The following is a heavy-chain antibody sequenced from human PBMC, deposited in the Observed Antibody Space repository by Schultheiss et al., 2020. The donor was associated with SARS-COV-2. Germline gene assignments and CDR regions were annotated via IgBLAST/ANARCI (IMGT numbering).Heavy chain of an antibody. CDR2: ILHSGST. CDR1: GGSLSNYY. CDR3: ARVDFLLAFDI. D-gene: IGHD3-3*01. J-gene: IGHJ3*02. Sequence: SQTLSLTCAVYGGSLSNYYWHWIRQPPGKGLEWIGEILHSGSTNSNPSLKSRVTISIHTSKNQFSLKLSSVTAADTAVYYCARVDFLLAFDIWGQGTMVTVSS. V-gene: IGHV4-34*12.